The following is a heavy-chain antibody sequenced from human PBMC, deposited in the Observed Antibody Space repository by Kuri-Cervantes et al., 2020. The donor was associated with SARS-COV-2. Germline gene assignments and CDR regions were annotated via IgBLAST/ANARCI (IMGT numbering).Heavy chain of an antibody. Sequence: ASVKVSCKASGGTFSSYAISWVRQAPGQGLEWMGMVQTNSGNTLYAQIFQGRVTMTRDTSTSTAYMELSSLRSEDTAVYYCARAARRKYQLLLDDWGQGTLVTVSS. D-gene: IGHD2-2*01. CDR1: GGTFSSYA. V-gene: IGHV1-8*02. CDR2: VQTNSGNT. J-gene: IGHJ4*02. CDR3: ARAARRKYQLLLDD.